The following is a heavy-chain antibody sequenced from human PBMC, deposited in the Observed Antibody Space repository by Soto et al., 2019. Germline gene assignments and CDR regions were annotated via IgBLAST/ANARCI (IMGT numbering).Heavy chain of an antibody. CDR1: GGSFSNYG. CDR3: ARGDATKIIVTTYYGLDV. J-gene: IGHJ6*02. CDR2: IIPVFGTP. Sequence: QVQMVQSGAEVKKPGSSVKVSCKASGGSFSNYGISWVRQAPGQGLEWMGGIIPVFGTPHYAQKFQDRVTITADESTSTVYMEVSSLTSEDTAVYYCARGDATKIIVTTYYGLDVWGQGTTVTVSS. D-gene: IGHD3-22*01. V-gene: IGHV1-69*12.